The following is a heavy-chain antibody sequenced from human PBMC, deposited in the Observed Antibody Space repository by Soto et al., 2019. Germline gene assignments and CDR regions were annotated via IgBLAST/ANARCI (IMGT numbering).Heavy chain of an antibody. CDR2: IYPSDSDT. CDR1: GYSFTSYW. V-gene: IGHV5-51*01. Sequence: PVEPLKIPCKGSGYSFTSYWIGWVRQMQGKGLEWMGIIYPSDSDTRYGPSFQGQVTISADKSLSTAYLQWSSLKASDTAMYYCGRLEYSSGWYYFDYWGQGTLVTVSS. CDR3: GRLEYSSGWYYFDY. J-gene: IGHJ4*02. D-gene: IGHD6-19*01.